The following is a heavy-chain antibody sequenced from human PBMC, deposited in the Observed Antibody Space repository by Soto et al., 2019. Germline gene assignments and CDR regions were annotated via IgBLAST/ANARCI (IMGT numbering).Heavy chain of an antibody. CDR1: GFSFNRSGMS. V-gene: IGHV2-5*02. J-gene: IGHJ4*02. Sequence: QITLKESGPPLVKPTQTLTLTCTFSGFSFNRSGMSVGWIRQPPGKGMEWLALIYWDGDKRYSPSLKTRLAXXXXXXXXXXXXXXXXXXXXXXXXXXXXXXXXXXXXXYRQFAFWGQGTRVTVSS. D-gene: IGHD3-16*02. CDR3: XXXXXXXXXXYRQFAF. CDR2: IYWDGDK.